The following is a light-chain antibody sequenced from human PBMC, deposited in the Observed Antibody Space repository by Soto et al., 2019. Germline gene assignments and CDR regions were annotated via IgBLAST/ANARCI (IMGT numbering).Light chain of an antibody. J-gene: IGKJ1*01. CDR1: QSVSRY. Sequence: EILLTQSPATLSLSPGERATLSCRASQSVSRYLAWYQQKPGQAPRLLIYDASNRATGIPARFSGSGSGTDFTLTISRLEPEDFAVYYCQQYGSSPPTFGQGTKVDIK. V-gene: IGKV3-20*01. CDR2: DAS. CDR3: QQYGSSPPT.